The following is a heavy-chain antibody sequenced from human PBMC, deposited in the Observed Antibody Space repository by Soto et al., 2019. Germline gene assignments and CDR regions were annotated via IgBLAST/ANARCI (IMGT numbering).Heavy chain of an antibody. CDR2: ISGCNGNT. J-gene: IGHJ6*02. Sequence: QVQLVQSRGEVKKPGASVKVSCKTSGYSFTTYGISWVRQAPGQGLEWMGWISGCNGNTNYAQNLQGRVTMTTDTSTSTAYMELRSLRSDATAVYYCAREGPAPYYYYGMDVWGQGSTVTVSS. CDR1: GYSFTTYG. V-gene: IGHV1-18*01. CDR3: AREGPAPYYYYGMDV.